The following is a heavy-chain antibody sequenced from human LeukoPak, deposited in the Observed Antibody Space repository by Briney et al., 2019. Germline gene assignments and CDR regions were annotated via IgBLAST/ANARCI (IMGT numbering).Heavy chain of an antibody. V-gene: IGHV4-34*01. CDR3: ARGAITGFDY. CDR1: GGSFSGYY. J-gene: IGHJ4*02. D-gene: IGHD2-8*02. Sequence: SETLSFTCAVYGGSFSGYYWSWIRQPPGKGLEWIGEINHSGSTNYNPSLKSRVTISVDTSKNQFSLKLSSVTAADTAVYYCARGAITGFDYWGQGTLVTVSS. CDR2: INHSGST.